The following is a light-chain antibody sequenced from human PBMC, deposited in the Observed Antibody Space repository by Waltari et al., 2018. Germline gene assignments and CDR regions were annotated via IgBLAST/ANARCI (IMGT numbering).Light chain of an antibody. CDR1: RPIQSTANDKNH. V-gene: IGKV4-1*01. J-gene: IGKJ2*01. Sequence: DIVMTQSADSVAVSPGERATINCKSSRPIQSTANDKNHLAWYQQKPGQSPKMIINGASTRQSGVPDRFSGSGSGTDFTLTISPLLADDLAVYFCQQFYGNPPSFGQGTRVEIK. CDR2: GAS. CDR3: QQFYGNPPS.